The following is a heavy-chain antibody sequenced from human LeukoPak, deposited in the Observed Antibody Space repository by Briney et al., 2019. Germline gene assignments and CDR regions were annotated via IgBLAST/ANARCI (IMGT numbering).Heavy chain of an antibody. CDR2: ISSSGSTI. D-gene: IGHD2/OR15-2a*01. V-gene: IGHV3-48*03. CDR3: ARDGIVHDY. J-gene: IGHJ4*02. CDR1: GFTFSSYE. Sequence: GGSLRLSCAASGFTFSSYEMNWVRQAPGKGLEWVSYISSSGSTIYYADSVKGRFTISRDNAKDSLYLQMNSLRAEDTAVYYCARDGIVHDYWGQGTLVTVSS.